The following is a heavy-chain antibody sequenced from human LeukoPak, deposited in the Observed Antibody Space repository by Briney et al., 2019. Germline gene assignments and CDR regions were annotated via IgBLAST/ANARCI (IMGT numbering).Heavy chain of an antibody. CDR2: VYDTVNT. V-gene: IGHV4-59*11. J-gene: IGHJ4*02. CDR1: GGSISSHY. D-gene: IGHD5-18*01. Sequence: SETLSLTCTVSGGSISSHYWSWVRQPPGKGLEWIGYVYDTVNTKDNPSLMSRLTLSADTSNNQFSLRLGSVTAADTAVYYCATIKRGYPYGYFDFWGQGILVTVSS. CDR3: ATIKRGYPYGYFDF.